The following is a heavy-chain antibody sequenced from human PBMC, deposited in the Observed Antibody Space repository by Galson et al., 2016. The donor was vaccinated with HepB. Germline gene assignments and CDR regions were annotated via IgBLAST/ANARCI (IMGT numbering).Heavy chain of an antibody. CDR1: GVSISGTNW. J-gene: IGHJ6*02. Sequence: SETLSLTCAVSGVSISGTNWWSWVRQPPGKGLEWIGEIYHSGSTNYNPSLQSRVTISVDTSKNQFFLNLNSVTAADTALYYCVRNGYYCLDAWGQGTTVTVSS. CDR2: IYHSGST. CDR3: VRNGYYCLDA. V-gene: IGHV4-4*02.